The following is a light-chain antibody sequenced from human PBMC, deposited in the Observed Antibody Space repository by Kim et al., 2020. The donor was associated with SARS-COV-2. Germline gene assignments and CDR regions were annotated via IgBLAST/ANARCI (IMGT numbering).Light chain of an antibody. CDR2: KAS. V-gene: IGKV1-5*03. Sequence: SASVGDRVTITCRASQSISSWLAWYQQKPGTAPKLLIYKASSLESGVPSRFSGSGSGTEFTLTISSLQPDDFATYYCQQCNSFPYTFGQGTKLEI. CDR1: QSISSW. J-gene: IGKJ2*01. CDR3: QQCNSFPYT.